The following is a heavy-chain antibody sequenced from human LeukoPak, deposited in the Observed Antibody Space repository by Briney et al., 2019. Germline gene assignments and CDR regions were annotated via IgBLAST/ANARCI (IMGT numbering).Heavy chain of an antibody. J-gene: IGHJ3*02. Sequence: GGSLRLSCAASGFTFSSYAMSWVRQAPGKGLEWVSAISGSGGSTYYADSVKGRFTISRDNSKNTLYLQMNSLRAEDTAVYYCAKDGIVVVPAAIEPDAFDIWGQGTMVTVSS. D-gene: IGHD2-2*01. CDR3: AKDGIVVVPAAIEPDAFDI. CDR1: GFTFSSYA. V-gene: IGHV3-23*01. CDR2: ISGSGGST.